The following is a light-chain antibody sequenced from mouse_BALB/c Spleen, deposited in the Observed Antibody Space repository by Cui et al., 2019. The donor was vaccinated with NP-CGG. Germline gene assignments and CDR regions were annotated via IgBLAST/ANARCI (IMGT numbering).Light chain of an antibody. V-gene: IGLV1*01. J-gene: IGLJ1*01. Sequence: AVVSHYSALTTSPGETVTLTCRSSTGAVTTSNYANWVQEKPDHLFTGLIGGTNNRVPGVPARFSGSLIGDKAALTITGAQTEDEAIYFCALWYSNHWVFGGGTKLTVL. CDR1: TGAVTTSNY. CDR3: ALWYSNHWV. CDR2: GTN.